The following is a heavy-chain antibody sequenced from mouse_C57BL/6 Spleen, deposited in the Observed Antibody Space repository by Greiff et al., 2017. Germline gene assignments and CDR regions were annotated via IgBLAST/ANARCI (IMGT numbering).Heavy chain of an antibody. D-gene: IGHD3-2*02. Sequence: ESGPELVKPGASVKISCKASGYSFTGYYMNWVKQSPEKSLEWIGEINPSTGGTTYTQKFKAKATLTVDKSSSTAYMQLKSLTSEDSAVYYCARKSGSGSDYWGQGTTLTVSS. V-gene: IGHV1-42*01. J-gene: IGHJ2*01. CDR2: INPSTGGT. CDR1: GYSFTGYY. CDR3: ARKSGSGSDY.